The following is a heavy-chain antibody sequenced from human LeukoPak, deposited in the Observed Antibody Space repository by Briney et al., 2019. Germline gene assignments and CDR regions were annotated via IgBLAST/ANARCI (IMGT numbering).Heavy chain of an antibody. V-gene: IGHV1-69*04. J-gene: IGHJ3*02. CDR2: IIPILGVT. CDR1: GGTFSSYA. D-gene: IGHD1-26*01. Sequence: ASVKVSCKASGGTFSSYAISWVRQAPGQGLEWMGRIIPILGVTNYAQKIQDRVTITADKFTSAAYMELSSLRSEDTAVYYCSRARDYYSDATGFHPCDIWGQGTMVTVSS. CDR3: SRARDYYSDATGFHPCDI.